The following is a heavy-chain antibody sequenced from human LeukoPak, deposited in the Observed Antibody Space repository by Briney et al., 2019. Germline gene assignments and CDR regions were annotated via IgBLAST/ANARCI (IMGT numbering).Heavy chain of an antibody. CDR1: GGTFSSYA. CDR2: IIPIFGTA. J-gene: IGHJ6*02. CDR3: ARSGSGSYYKGYYYYGMDV. V-gene: IGHV1-69*05. D-gene: IGHD3-10*01. Sequence: ASVKVSCKASGGTFSSYAISWVRQAPGQGLEWMGGIIPIFGTANYAQKFQGRVTITTDESTSTAYMELSSLRSEDTAVYYCARSGSGSYYKGYYYYGMDVWGQGTTVTVSS.